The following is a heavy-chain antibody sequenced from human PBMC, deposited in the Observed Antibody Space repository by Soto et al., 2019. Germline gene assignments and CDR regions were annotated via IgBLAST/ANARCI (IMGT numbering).Heavy chain of an antibody. CDR2: IYHTGST. J-gene: IGHJ4*02. V-gene: IGHV4-4*08. Sequence: PSETLSLTCTVSGGSIFSYYWSWIRQSPGKGLEWIGYIYHTGSTNYYPSFKSRATLSIDTSKNQISLTLTSVTAADTAVYYCARYDDAFDYWGQGTLVTVSS. D-gene: IGHD5-12*01. CDR1: GGSIFSYY. CDR3: ARYDDAFDY.